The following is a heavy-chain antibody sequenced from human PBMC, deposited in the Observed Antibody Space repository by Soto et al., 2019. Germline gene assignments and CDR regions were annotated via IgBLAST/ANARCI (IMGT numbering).Heavy chain of an antibody. CDR3: AKKAYGNNHGEHHFEH. J-gene: IGHJ4*01. V-gene: IGHV3-23*01. CDR1: RFTFANYA. Sequence: GVSLRVSCATSRFTFANYAISWVRPAPRKGLEWVSGVSGGGGSKDYADSVMGRFTISRDNSKNTLFLQMNSLRAADTAVYYCAKKAYGNNHGEHHFEHWG. D-gene: IGHD1-1*01. CDR2: VSGGGGSK.